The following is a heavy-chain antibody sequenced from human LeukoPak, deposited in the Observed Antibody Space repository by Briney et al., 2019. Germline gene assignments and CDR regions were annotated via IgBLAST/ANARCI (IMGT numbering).Heavy chain of an antibody. CDR3: AKDGEGGPAHPIVVVVAGYFDY. CDR1: GFAFNIYA. D-gene: IGHD2-15*01. V-gene: IGHV3-23*01. Sequence: GGSLRLSCAASGFAFNIYAMTWVRQAPGKGLEWVSTISGDSATPYFADSVKGRFTISRDNSKNTLYLQMNSLRAEDTAVYYCAKDGEGGPAHPIVVVVAGYFDYWGQGTLVTVSS. J-gene: IGHJ4*02. CDR2: ISGDSATP.